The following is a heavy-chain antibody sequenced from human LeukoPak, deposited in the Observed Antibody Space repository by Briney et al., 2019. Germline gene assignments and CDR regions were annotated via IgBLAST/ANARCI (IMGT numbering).Heavy chain of an antibody. CDR2: IYTSGST. V-gene: IGHV4-4*07. CDR1: GGSIRSSY. Sequence: PSETLSLTCPVSGGSIRSSYWSWIRQPAGKGLEWIGRIYTSGSTNYNPSLKSRVTISVDTSKNQFSLKLSSVTAADTAVYYCARDSPGYSYGWNYYYYMDVWGKGTTVTISS. CDR3: ARDSPGYSYGWNYYYYMDV. J-gene: IGHJ6*03. D-gene: IGHD5-18*01.